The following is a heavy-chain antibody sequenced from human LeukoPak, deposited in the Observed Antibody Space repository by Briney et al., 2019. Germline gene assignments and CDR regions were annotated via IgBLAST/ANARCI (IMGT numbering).Heavy chain of an antibody. V-gene: IGHV3-33*06. J-gene: IGHJ6*02. D-gene: IGHD3-10*01. CDR3: AKEYRGYMVRAYGMDV. Sequence: GGSLRLSCAASGFTFSSYGMHWVRQAPGKGLEWVAVIWYDGSNKYYADSVKGRFTISRDNSKNTLYLQMNSLRAEDTAVYYCAKEYRGYMVRAYGMDVWGQGTTVTVSS. CDR1: GFTFSSYG. CDR2: IWYDGSNK.